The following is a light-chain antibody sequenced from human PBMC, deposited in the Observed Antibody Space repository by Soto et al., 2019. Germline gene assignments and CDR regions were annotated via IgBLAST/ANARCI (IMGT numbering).Light chain of an antibody. V-gene: IGKV1-39*01. CDR2: AAS. CDR1: DTITRY. Sequence: DIQMTQSPSSLSASVGESHHHLPGSDTITRYLNWYQSKPGKAPRLLISAASSLQTGVPSRFSGNYSGTDFTLTISSLQPEDFATYYCQQSYSNPLTFGGGTKVDIK. CDR3: QQSYSNPLT. J-gene: IGKJ4*01.